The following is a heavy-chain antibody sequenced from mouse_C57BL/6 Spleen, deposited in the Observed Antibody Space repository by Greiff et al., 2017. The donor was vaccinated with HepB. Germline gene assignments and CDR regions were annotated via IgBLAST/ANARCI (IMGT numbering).Heavy chain of an antibody. Sequence: ESGPGLVAPSQSLSITCTVSGFSLTSYAISWVRQPPGKGLEWLGVIWTGGGTNYTSALKYTLSISKDTSKSQVFLKMNSLQTDDTARYYCARITTVVATPYFDYWGQGTTRTVSS. V-gene: IGHV2-9-1*01. CDR1: GFSLTSYA. CDR3: ARITTVVATPYFDY. CDR2: IWTGGGT. D-gene: IGHD1-1*01. J-gene: IGHJ2*01.